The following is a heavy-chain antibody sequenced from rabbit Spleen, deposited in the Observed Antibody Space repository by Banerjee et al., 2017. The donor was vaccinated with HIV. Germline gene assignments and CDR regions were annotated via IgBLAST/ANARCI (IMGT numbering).Heavy chain of an antibody. J-gene: IGHJ6*01. V-gene: IGHV1S47*01. Sequence: QEQLVESGGGLVQPGGSLKLSCKASGFDFSNYGVSWVRRAPGKGLEWIGYIEPIFGNTYYVNWVNGRFTISSHNAQNTLYLQLSSLTAADTATYFCARDTSSSFSSYGMDLWGPGTLVTVS. CDR2: IEPIFGNT. CDR1: GFDFSNYG. CDR3: ARDTSSSFSSYGMDL. D-gene: IGHD1-1*01.